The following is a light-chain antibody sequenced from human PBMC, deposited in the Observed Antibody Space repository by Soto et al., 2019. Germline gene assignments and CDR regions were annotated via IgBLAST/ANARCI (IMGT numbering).Light chain of an antibody. CDR2: DGS. Sequence: QSALTQPASVSGSPGQSITISCTGISSDVGSYNLVSWYQHHPGKGPKLMIYDGSNRPSGVSNRVSGSKSGSTASLTISGLKAEDEADYYCCSFAGGATVVFGGGTKLTVL. CDR3: CSFAGGATVV. V-gene: IGLV2-23*01. CDR1: SSDVGSYNL. J-gene: IGLJ2*01.